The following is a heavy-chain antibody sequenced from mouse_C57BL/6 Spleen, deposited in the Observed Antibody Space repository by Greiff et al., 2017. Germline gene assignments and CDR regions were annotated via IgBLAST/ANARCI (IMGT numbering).Heavy chain of an antibody. D-gene: IGHD3-3*01. CDR3: AREGTYAMDY. V-gene: IGHV1-19*01. Sequence: EVQLQQSGPVLVKPGASVKMSCKASGYTFTDYYMNWVKQSHGKSLEWIGVINPYNGGTIYNQKFKGKATLTVDKSSSTAYMELNSLTSEDSAVYYCAREGTYAMDYWGQGTSVTVSS. CDR2: INPYNGGT. CDR1: GYTFTDYY. J-gene: IGHJ4*01.